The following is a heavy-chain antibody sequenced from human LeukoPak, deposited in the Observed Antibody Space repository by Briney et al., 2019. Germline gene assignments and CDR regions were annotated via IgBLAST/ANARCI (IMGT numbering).Heavy chain of an antibody. Sequence: GGSLRLSCVASGFTLSDSYMTWVRQAPGKGLEWVSTISGSGSAEDYADSVKGRFTISSDNAKSSMSLEMNTLRAEDTAVYYCARDLSWRSRVSDLWGQGTLVTVSS. CDR3: ARDLSWRSRVSDL. CDR1: GFTLSDSY. CDR2: ISGSGSAE. J-gene: IGHJ4*02. V-gene: IGHV3-11*04.